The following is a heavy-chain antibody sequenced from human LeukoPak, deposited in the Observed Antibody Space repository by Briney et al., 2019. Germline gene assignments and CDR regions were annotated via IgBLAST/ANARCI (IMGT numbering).Heavy chain of an antibody. CDR2: ISAYNGNT. D-gene: IGHD4-23*01. V-gene: IGHV1-18*01. Sequence: ASVKVSCKASGGTFTSYGISWVRQAPGQGLEWMGWISAYNGNTNYAQKLQGRVTMTTDTSTSTAYMELRSLRSDDTAVYYCARDSPYGGTHTSYFDYWGQGTLVTVSS. CDR3: ARDSPYGGTHTSYFDY. CDR1: GGTFTSYG. J-gene: IGHJ4*02.